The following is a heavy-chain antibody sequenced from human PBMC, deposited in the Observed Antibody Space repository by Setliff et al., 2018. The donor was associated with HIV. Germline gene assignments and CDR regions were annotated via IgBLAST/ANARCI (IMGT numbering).Heavy chain of an antibody. D-gene: IGHD6-6*01. CDR3: ARDLLGSSSLVDY. V-gene: IGHV4-61*09. J-gene: IGHJ4*02. CDR1: GGSISSGSYY. Sequence: KPSETLSLTCTVPGGSISSGSYYWSWIRQPAGKGLEWIGHIHTSGSSSYNPSLKSRVIISLDTSKNQISLKLNSVTAADTAVYYCARDLLGSSSLVDYWGQGTLVTVSS. CDR2: IHTSGSS.